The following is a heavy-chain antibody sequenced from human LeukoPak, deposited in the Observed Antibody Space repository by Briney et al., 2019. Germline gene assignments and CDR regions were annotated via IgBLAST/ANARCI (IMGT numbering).Heavy chain of an antibody. J-gene: IGHJ4*02. CDR2: IYPGDSDT. Sequence: GESLKISCKGSGYSFTCYWIGWVRQMPGKGLEWMGIIYPGDSDTRYSPSFQGQVTISADKSISTAYLQWSSLKASDTAMYYCARHDILTGPKANGFDYWGQGTLVTVSS. D-gene: IGHD3-9*01. CDR1: GYSFTCYW. V-gene: IGHV5-51*01. CDR3: ARHDILTGPKANGFDY.